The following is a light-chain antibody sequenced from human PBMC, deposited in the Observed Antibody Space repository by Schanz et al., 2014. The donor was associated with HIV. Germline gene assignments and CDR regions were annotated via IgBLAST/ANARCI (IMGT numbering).Light chain of an antibody. CDR2: EVN. CDR1: SSDVGSYNL. V-gene: IGLV2-23*02. CDR3: SSYAGRNTYV. Sequence: QSALTQPASVSGSPGQSITISCTGTSSDVGSYNLVSWYQQHPGKAPRLLISEVNKRPSGVPARFSGSKSDNTASLTVSGLQAEDEADYYCSSYAGRNTYVFGTGTKLTVL. J-gene: IGLJ1*01.